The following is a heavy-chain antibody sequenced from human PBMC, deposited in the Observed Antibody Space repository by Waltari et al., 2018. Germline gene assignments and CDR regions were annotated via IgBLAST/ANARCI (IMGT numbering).Heavy chain of an antibody. J-gene: IGHJ5*02. V-gene: IGHV3-30*18. D-gene: IGHD3-16*01. CDR1: GFTFSSYG. Sequence: QVQLVESGGGVVQPGRSLRLSCAASGFTFSSYGMHWVRQAPGKGWEWVAVISYDGSNKYYADSGKGRFTISRDNSKNTLYLQMNSLRAEDTAVYYCAKGEWRGESWGQGTLVTVSS. CDR3: AKGEWRGES. CDR2: ISYDGSNK.